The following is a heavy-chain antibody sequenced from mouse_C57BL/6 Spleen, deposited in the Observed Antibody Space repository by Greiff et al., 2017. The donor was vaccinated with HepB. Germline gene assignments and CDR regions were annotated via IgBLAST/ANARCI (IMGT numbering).Heavy chain of an antibody. CDR2: IYPGDGDT. Sequence: QVQLQQSGPELVKPGASVKISCKASGYAFSSSWMNWVKQRPGKGLEWIGRIYPGDGDTNYNGKFKGKATLTADKSSSTAYMQLSSLTSEDSAVYFWARERKAWFAYWGQGTLVTVSA. V-gene: IGHV1-82*01. J-gene: IGHJ3*01. CDR3: ARERKAWFAY. CDR1: GYAFSSSW.